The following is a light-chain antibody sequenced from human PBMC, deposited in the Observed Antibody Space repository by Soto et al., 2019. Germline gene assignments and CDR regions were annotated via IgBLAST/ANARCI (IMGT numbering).Light chain of an antibody. CDR1: QSVSSY. J-gene: IGKJ1*01. V-gene: IGKV3-20*01. Sequence: ELVFTQSPGTLSSFRGERPTLSCRASQSVSSYLAWYQQNTGQDPRIIIYAASNRATGIPDRFSGGGSGTEFTLTITRLETEDLAVYYCQHWGNSPLTFGQGTKVDIK. CDR3: QHWGNSPLT. CDR2: AAS.